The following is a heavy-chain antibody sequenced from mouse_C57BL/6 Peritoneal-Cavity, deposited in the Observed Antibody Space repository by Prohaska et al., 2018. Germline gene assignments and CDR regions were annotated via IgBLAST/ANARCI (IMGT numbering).Heavy chain of an antibody. CDR3: ARSGSSPWYFDV. V-gene: IGHV1-64*01. CDR1: GYTFTSYW. J-gene: IGHJ1*03. D-gene: IGHD1-1*01. CDR2: IHPNSGST. Sequence: LKLSCKASGYTFTSYWMHWVKQRPGQGLEWIGMIHPNSGSTNYNEKFKSKATLTVDKSSSTAYMQLSSLTSEDSAVYYCARSGSSPWYFDVWGTGTTVTVSS.